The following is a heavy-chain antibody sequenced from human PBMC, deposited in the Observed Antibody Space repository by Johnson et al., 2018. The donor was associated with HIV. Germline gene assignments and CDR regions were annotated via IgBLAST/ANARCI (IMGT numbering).Heavy chain of an antibody. CDR1: GFTFSSYA. J-gene: IGHJ3*02. V-gene: IGHV3-23*04. CDR2: ISGSGGST. D-gene: IGHD1-26*01. CDR3: ARTRRRVGAKAWGAFDI. Sequence: VQLVESGGGLVQPGGSLRLSCAASGFTFSSYAMSWVRQAPGKGLEWVSAISGSGGSTYYADSVKGRFTISRDNSKNTLSLQMNSLRPEDTAMYYCARTRRRVGAKAWGAFDIWGQGTAVTVSS.